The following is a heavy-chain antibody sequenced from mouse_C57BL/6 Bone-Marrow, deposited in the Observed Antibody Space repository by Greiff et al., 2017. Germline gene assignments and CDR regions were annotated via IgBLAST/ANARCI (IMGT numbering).Heavy chain of an antibody. CDR2: IYPSDSET. V-gene: IGHV1-61*01. Sequence: VQLQQPGAELVRPGSSVKLSCKASGYTFTSYWMDWVKQRPGQGLEWIGNIYPSDSETHYNQKYKDKATLTVDKSSSTAYMQLRSMTSEDSAVYYCASVVEKDYWFAYWGQGTLVTVSA. CDR3: ASVVEKDYWFAY. J-gene: IGHJ3*01. CDR1: GYTFTSYW. D-gene: IGHD1-1*01.